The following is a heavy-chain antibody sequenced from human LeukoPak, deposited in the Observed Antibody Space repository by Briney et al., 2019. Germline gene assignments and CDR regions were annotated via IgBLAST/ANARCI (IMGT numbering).Heavy chain of an antibody. CDR1: GGTISSYY. D-gene: IGHD5-18*01. J-gene: IGHJ4*02. CDR3: ARGPYSYGFIDY. Sequence: PSETLSLTCTVSGGTISSYYWSWIRQPPGKGLEWIGYIYYSGSTNYNPSLKSRVTISVDTSKNQFSLKLSSVTAADTDVYYCARGPYSYGFIDYWGQGTLVTVSS. CDR2: IYYSGST. V-gene: IGHV4-59*01.